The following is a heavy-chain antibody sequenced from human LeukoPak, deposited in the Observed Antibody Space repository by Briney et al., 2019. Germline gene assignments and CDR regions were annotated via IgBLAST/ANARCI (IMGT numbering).Heavy chain of an antibody. CDR1: GFTFDDYA. J-gene: IGHJ4*02. CDR2: ISGDGGST. D-gene: IGHD6-19*01. V-gene: IGHV3-43*02. Sequence: GRSLRLSCAASGFTFDDYAMHWVRQAPGKGLEWVSLISGDGGSTYYADSVKGRFTISRDNSKNSLYLQMNSLRTEDTALYYCAKDILTPSGWYDGGDYWGQGTLVTVSS. CDR3: AKDILTPSGWYDGGDY.